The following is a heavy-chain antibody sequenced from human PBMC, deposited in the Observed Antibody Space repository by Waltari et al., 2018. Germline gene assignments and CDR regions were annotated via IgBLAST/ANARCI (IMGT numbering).Heavy chain of an antibody. CDR2: INHSGST. V-gene: IGHV4-34*01. Sequence: QVQLQQWGAGLLKPSETLSLTCAVYGGSFSGYYWSWIRQPPGKGLEWIGEINHSGSTNYNPSLKSRVTISVDTSKNQFSLKLSSVTAADTAVYYCARLGGSGSSPEFQHWGQGTLVTVSS. D-gene: IGHD3-10*01. CDR1: GGSFSGYY. CDR3: ARLGGSGSSPEFQH. J-gene: IGHJ1*01.